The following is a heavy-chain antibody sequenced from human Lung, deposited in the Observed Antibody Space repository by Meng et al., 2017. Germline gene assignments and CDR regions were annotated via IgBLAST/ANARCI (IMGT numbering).Heavy chain of an antibody. CDR2: IYNSGST. J-gene: IGHJ2*01. CDR1: GGFISSSNYY. V-gene: IGHV4-30-4*01. Sequence: VQLLDAGPGLGHPSQTPSLTCTVSGGFISSSNYYWSWIRQPPGKGLEWSGHIYNSGSTYYNPSLKSRITISVDTSKNQFSLKLSSVTAADTAVYYCARGQKGYFDLWGRGTLVTVSS. CDR3: ARGQKGYFDL.